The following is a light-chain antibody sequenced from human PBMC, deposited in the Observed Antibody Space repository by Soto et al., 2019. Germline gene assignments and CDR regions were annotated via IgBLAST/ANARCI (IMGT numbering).Light chain of an antibody. Sequence: EVVLTQSPGTLSLSPGERATLSCRASQSVSRSYLAWYQQKPGQAPRLLIYGASSRATGIPDRFSASGSGTDFTLTISRLEPEDFAVYYCQQYGSSPMYTFGQGTKLEIK. CDR2: GAS. J-gene: IGKJ2*01. CDR1: QSVSRSY. CDR3: QQYGSSPMYT. V-gene: IGKV3-20*01.